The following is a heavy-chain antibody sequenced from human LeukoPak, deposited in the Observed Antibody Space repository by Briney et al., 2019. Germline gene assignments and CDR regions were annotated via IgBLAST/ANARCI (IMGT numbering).Heavy chain of an antibody. V-gene: IGHV4-34*01. Sequence: PSETLSLTCVLYGGSSSGYYWSWIRQPPGKGLEWIGEINHSGSTNYNPSLKSRVTISVDTSKNQFSLKLSSVTAADTAVYYCAREHYYDSSGYFDYWGQGTLVTVSS. CDR3: AREHYYDSSGYFDY. D-gene: IGHD3-22*01. CDR2: INHSGST. CDR1: GGSSSGYY. J-gene: IGHJ4*02.